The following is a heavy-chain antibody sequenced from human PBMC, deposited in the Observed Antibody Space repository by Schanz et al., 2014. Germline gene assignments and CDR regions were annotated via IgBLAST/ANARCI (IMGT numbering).Heavy chain of an antibody. D-gene: IGHD1-26*01. J-gene: IGHJ4*02. V-gene: IGHV3-33*01. CDR2: IWFDGNNK. Sequence: QVQLVESGGGVVQPGRSLRLSCAASGFTFSSYAMHWVRQAPGKGLEWVAVIWFDGNNKYYADSVKGRFTISRDNSKNALYLQMNSLRDEDTAVYYCARDRELLALGYFDYWGQGALVTVSS. CDR3: ARDRELLALGYFDY. CDR1: GFTFSSYA.